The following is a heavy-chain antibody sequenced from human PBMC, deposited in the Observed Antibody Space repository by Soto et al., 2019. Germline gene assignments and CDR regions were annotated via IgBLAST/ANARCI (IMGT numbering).Heavy chain of an antibody. CDR2: INPNSGGT. CDR3: ARELAETTFFFNI. D-gene: IGHD1-7*01. J-gene: IGHJ3*02. CDR1: GYTFTGYY. V-gene: IGHV1-2*04. Sequence: GASVKVSCKASGYTFTGYYMHWVRQAPGQGLEWMGWINPNSGGTNYAQKFQGWVTMTRDTSISTAYMELSRLRSDDTAVYYCARELAETTFFFNIWGQGKMVTVSS.